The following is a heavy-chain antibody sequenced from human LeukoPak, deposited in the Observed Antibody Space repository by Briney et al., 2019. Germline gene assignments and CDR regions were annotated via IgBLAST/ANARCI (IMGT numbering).Heavy chain of an antibody. CDR2: ISAYNGNT. J-gene: IGHJ4*02. CDR1: GGTFSSYA. D-gene: IGHD3-22*01. V-gene: IGHV1-18*01. Sequence: ASVKVSCKASGGTFSSYAISWVRQAPGQGLEWMGWISAYNGNTNYAQKLQGRVTMTTDTSTSTAYMELRSLRSDDTAVYYCARAVRSEYYYDSSGYYYLDYWGQGTLVTVSS. CDR3: ARAVRSEYYYDSSGYYYLDY.